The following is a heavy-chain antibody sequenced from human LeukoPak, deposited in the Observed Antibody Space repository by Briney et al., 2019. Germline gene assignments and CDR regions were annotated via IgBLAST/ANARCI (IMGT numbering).Heavy chain of an antibody. J-gene: IGHJ6*03. V-gene: IGHV1-69*13. CDR2: IIPIFGTA. Sequence: GASVKVSCKASGYTFTGYYIHWVRQAPGQGLEWMGRIIPIFGTANYAQKFQGRVTITADESTSTAYMELSSLRSEDTAVYYCAREPAPDGLGNDRTGYYYYMDVWGKGTTVTVSS. CDR3: AREPAPDGLGNDRTGYYYYMDV. CDR1: GYTFTGYY. D-gene: IGHD3/OR15-3a*01.